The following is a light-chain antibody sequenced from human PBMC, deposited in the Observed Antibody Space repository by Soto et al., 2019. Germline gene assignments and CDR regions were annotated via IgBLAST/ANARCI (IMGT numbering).Light chain of an antibody. V-gene: IGKV3-11*01. J-gene: IGKJ3*01. CDR1: QSVSSS. Sequence: EIVLTQSPATLSLSPGERATLSCRASQSVSSSLAWYQQKPGQAPRLLIYDASTRATGIPARFSGSGSGTDFTLTISSLEPEDFAVYYCQQRSNWPPITFGPWTKVDIK. CDR3: QQRSNWPPIT. CDR2: DAS.